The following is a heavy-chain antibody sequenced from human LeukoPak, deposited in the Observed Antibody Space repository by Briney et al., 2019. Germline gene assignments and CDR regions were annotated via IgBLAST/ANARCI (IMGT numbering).Heavy chain of an antibody. J-gene: IGHJ4*02. CDR2: MYHSGST. CDR1: GYSISSGYY. D-gene: IGHD2-21*02. CDR3: ARHKEYGGDPTFDY. Sequence: PSETLSLTCAVSGYSISSGYYWGWFRQPPGKGLEWIGCMYHSGSTYYNPSLKSRVTISVDTSKNQFSLKLSSVTAADTAVYYCARHKEYGGDPTFDYWGQGTLITVSS. V-gene: IGHV4-38-2*01.